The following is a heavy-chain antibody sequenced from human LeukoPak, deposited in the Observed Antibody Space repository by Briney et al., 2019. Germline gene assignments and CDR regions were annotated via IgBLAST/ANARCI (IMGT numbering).Heavy chain of an antibody. CDR3: ARPPLRFLEYHVFDY. Sequence: GGSLRLSCAASGFTFSSYGMHWVRQAPGKGREWVAVISYDGSNKYYADSVKGRFTISRDNSKNTLYLQMNSLRAEDTAVYYCARPPLRFLEYHVFDYWGQGTLVTVSS. J-gene: IGHJ4*02. V-gene: IGHV3-30*19. D-gene: IGHD3-3*01. CDR2: ISYDGSNK. CDR1: GFTFSSYG.